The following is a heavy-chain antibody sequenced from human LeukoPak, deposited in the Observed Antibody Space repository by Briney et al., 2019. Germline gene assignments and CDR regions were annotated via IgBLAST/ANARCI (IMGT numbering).Heavy chain of an antibody. J-gene: IGHJ5*02. D-gene: IGHD4-17*01. CDR1: GGSISSGDYY. V-gene: IGHV4-30-4*01. CDR2: IYYSGST. CDR3: ARVSDYGGGGFDP. Sequence: SSATLSLTCTVSGGSISSGDYYWGWIRQPPGRGLEWIGYIYYSGSTYYNPSLKSRVTISVDTSKNQFSLKLSSVTAADTAVYYCARVSDYGGGGFDPWGQGTLVTVSS.